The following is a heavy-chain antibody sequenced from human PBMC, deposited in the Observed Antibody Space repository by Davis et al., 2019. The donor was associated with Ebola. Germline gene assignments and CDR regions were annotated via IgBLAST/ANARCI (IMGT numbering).Heavy chain of an antibody. J-gene: IGHJ4*02. CDR1: GFTFSSYA. CDR3: TTGTVTTRFDY. Sequence: GESLKISCAASGFTFSSYAMSWVRQAPGKGLEWVGRIKSKTDGGTTDYAAPVKGRFTISRDDSKNTLYLQMNSLKTEDTAVYYCTTGTVTTRFDYWGQGTLVTVSS. CDR2: IKSKTDGGTT. D-gene: IGHD4-17*01. V-gene: IGHV3-15*01.